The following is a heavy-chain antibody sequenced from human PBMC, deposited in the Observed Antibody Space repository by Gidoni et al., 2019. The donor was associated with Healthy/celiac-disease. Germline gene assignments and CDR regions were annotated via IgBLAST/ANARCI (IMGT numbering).Heavy chain of an antibody. CDR2: ISSSSSTI. V-gene: IGHV3-48*02. D-gene: IGHD3-22*01. Sequence: EVQLVESGGGLVQPGGSLRLSCAASGFTFSSYSMNWVRQAPGKGLEWVSYISSSSSTIYYADSVKGRFTISRDNAKNSLYLQMNSLRDEDTAVYYCARDLYYDSSGYYYEYYFDYWGQGTLVTVSS. CDR1: GFTFSSYS. J-gene: IGHJ4*02. CDR3: ARDLYYDSSGYYYEYYFDY.